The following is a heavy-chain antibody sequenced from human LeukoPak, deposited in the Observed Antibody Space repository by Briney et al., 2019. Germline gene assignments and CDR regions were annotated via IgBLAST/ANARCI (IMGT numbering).Heavy chain of an antibody. Sequence: SETLSLTCTVSGGSISSYYWSWIRQPPGKGLEWIGYIYYSGSTNYNPSLKSRVIISVDTSKNQFSLKLSSVTAADTAVYYCARSIPVTYYYDSSGYVFDYWGQGTLVTVSS. CDR2: IYYSGST. CDR3: ARSIPVTYYYDSSGYVFDY. V-gene: IGHV4-59*01. D-gene: IGHD3-22*01. CDR1: GGSISSYY. J-gene: IGHJ4*02.